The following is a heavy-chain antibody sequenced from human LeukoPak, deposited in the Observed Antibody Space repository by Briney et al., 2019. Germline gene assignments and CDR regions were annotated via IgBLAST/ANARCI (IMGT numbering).Heavy chain of an antibody. V-gene: IGHV4-34*01. CDR1: GGSFSGYY. D-gene: IGHD1-26*01. Sequence: SETLSLTCAVYGGSFSGYYWSWIRQPPGKGLEWIGEINHSGSTNYNPSLKSRVTISVDTSKNLFSLKLSSVTAADTAVYYCASQYSGSPSDYWGQGTLVTVSS. CDR2: INHSGST. J-gene: IGHJ4*02. CDR3: ASQYSGSPSDY.